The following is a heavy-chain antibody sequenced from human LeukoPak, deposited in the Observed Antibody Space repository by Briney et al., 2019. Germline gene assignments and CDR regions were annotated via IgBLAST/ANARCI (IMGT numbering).Heavy chain of an antibody. CDR3: ASLLRLKFDP. D-gene: IGHD1-26*01. J-gene: IGHJ5*02. CDR2: IYYSGST. Sequence: SETLSLTCAVSGGSISSYYWSWIRQPPGKGLEWIGYIYYSGSTNYNPSLKSRVTISVDTSKNQFSPKLSSVTAADTAVYYCASLLRLKFDPWGQGTLVTVSS. V-gene: IGHV4-59*08. CDR1: GGSISSYY.